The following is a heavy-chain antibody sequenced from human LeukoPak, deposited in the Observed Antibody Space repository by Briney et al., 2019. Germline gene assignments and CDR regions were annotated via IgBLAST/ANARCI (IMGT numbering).Heavy chain of an antibody. J-gene: IGHJ4*02. Sequence: SETLSLTCTVSGGSISSSSYYWGWIRQPPGKGLEWIGTISYSGSTYYNPSLKSRVTISVDTSTNQFSLKLGSVTAADTAVYYCARRYYYDSSGYYYHYDYWGQGTLVTVSS. V-gene: IGHV4-39*01. CDR1: GGSISSSSYY. D-gene: IGHD3-22*01. CDR3: ARRYYYDSSGYYYHYDY. CDR2: ISYSGST.